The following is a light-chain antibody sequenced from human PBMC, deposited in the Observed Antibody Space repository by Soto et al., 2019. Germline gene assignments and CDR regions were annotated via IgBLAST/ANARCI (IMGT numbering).Light chain of an antibody. V-gene: IGLV1-44*01. Sequence: QAVLTQSPSVSGTPGQRVTISCSGSTSNIGNNPVSWYQQLPGAAPKLLIYTNAQRPLGVPVRFSGSKSGTSASLTISGLQSEDEADYYCQSYDSSLSGYYVFGTGTKLTVL. CDR1: TSNIGNNP. CDR3: QSYDSSLSGYYV. CDR2: TNA. J-gene: IGLJ1*01.